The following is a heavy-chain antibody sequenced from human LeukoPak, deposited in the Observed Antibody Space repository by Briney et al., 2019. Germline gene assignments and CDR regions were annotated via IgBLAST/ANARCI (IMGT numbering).Heavy chain of an antibody. CDR3: ARHVVAVGFDY. V-gene: IGHV3-21*01. CDR1: GFSFSTYN. J-gene: IGHJ4*02. D-gene: IGHD3-22*01. CDR2: ITSSSSYI. Sequence: GGSLRLSCEASGFSFSTYNMNWVRQAPGKGLEWISSITSSSSYIYYADSVKGRFTIFRDNAKNSLYLQMNSLRVEDTAVYYCARHVVAVGFDYWGQGTLVTVSS.